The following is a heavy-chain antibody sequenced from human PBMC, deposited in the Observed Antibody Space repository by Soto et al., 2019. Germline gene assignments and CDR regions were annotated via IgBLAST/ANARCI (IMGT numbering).Heavy chain of an antibody. CDR1: GYTFTSHG. Sequence: VQLVQSGGEVRMPGASVKVSCKASGYTFTSHGFTWVRQAPGQGLEWMGWISIYNGNTHYAQKFQGRLTLTIDTSTSTAYMELRSLTSDDTAVYFCAISPMAPVPVDYWGQGNLVTVSS. J-gene: IGHJ4*02. D-gene: IGHD2-2*01. V-gene: IGHV1-18*04. CDR3: AISPMAPVPVDY. CDR2: ISIYNGNT.